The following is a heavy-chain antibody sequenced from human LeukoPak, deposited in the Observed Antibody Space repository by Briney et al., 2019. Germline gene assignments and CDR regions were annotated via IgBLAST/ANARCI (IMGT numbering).Heavy chain of an antibody. V-gene: IGHV4-31*03. J-gene: IGHJ4*02. CDR3: ARESGVRITGTIDY. CDR1: GGSISSGGYY. Sequence: KSSETLSLTCTVSGGSISSGGYYWSWIRQHPGKGLEWIGYIYYSGSTYYNPSLKSRVTISVDTSKNQFSLKLSSVTAADTAVYYCARESGVRITGTIDYWGQGTLVTVSS. CDR2: IYYSGST. D-gene: IGHD1/OR15-1a*01.